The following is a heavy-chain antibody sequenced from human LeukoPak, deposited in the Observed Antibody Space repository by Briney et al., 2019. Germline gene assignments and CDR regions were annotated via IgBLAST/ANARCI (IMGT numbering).Heavy chain of an antibody. CDR3: ARVPNPWRAWFDP. Sequence: SETLSLTCAVSGYSISSSNWWGWIRQPPGKGLEWIGYIYYSGSIYYNPSLKSRVTMSVDTSKNQFSLRLSSVTAVDTAVYYCARVPNPWRAWFDPWGQGTLVTVSS. CDR1: GYSISSSNW. J-gene: IGHJ5*02. CDR2: IYYSGSI. V-gene: IGHV4-28*05. D-gene: IGHD1-14*01.